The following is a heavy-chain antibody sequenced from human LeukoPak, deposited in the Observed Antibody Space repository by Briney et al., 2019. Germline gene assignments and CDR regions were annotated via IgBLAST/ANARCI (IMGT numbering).Heavy chain of an antibody. Sequence: GGSLRLSCAASGFTFSSYWMSWVRQAPGKGLEWVANIKQDGSEKYYVDFVKGRFTISRDNAKNSLYLQMNSLRAEDTAVYYCARIDSSSWYGTDFDYWGQGTLVTVSS. CDR2: IKQDGSEK. V-gene: IGHV3-7*01. CDR3: ARIDSSSWYGTDFDY. D-gene: IGHD6-13*01. J-gene: IGHJ4*02. CDR1: GFTFSSYW.